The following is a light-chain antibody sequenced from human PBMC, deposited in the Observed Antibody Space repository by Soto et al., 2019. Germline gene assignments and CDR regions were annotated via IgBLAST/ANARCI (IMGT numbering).Light chain of an antibody. Sequence: EIVLTQPPATLSLSPGEGPILSCRASQSVSSYLAWYQQKPGQAPRLLIYDASNRATGIPARFSGSGSGTDFTLTISSLEPEDFAVYYCQQRSNWPPDTFGQGTKVDIK. CDR2: DAS. J-gene: IGKJ1*01. V-gene: IGKV3-11*01. CDR1: QSVSSY. CDR3: QQRSNWPPDT.